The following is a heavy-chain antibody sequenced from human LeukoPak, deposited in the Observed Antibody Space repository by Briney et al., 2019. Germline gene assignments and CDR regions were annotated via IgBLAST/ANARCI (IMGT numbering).Heavy chain of an antibody. CDR1: GGSFSGYY. CDR3: ARGASDYYDSSGYYYNWFDP. Sequence: PSETLSLTCAVYGGSFSGYYWSWIRQPPGKGLEWIGEINHSGSTNYNPSLKSRGTISVDTSKNQFSLKLRSVTAADTAVYYCARGASDYYDSSGYYYNWFDPWGQGTLVTVSS. CDR2: INHSGST. J-gene: IGHJ5*02. D-gene: IGHD3-22*01. V-gene: IGHV4-34*01.